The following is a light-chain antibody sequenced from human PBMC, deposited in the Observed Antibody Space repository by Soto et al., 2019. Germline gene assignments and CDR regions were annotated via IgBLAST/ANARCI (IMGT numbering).Light chain of an antibody. CDR1: QSVSSN. CDR3: QQYNNWPL. CDR2: GAS. V-gene: IGKV3-15*01. Sequence: EVVMTQSPGTLSVSPGERATLSCRASQSVSSNLAWYQQKPGQAPRLLIYGASTRATGIPARFSGSGSGTEFTLTISSLQAEDFAVYYCQQYNNWPLFGGGTKV. J-gene: IGKJ4*01.